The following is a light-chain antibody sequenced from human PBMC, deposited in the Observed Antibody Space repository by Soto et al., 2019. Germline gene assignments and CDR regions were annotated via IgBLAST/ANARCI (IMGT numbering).Light chain of an antibody. CDR2: DVS. Sequence: ALTQPASVSGSPGQSITVSCTGTSNDVGAYNYVSWYQQHPGTAPTLMIYDVSNRPSGVSNRFSGSKSGNTASLTISGLQAEDEADYYCTSYTSSRTYVFGTGTKLTVL. CDR3: TSYTSSRTYV. V-gene: IGLV2-14*03. J-gene: IGLJ1*01. CDR1: SNDVGAYNY.